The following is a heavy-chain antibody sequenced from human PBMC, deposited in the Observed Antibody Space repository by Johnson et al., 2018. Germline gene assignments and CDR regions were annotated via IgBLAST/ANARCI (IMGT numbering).Heavy chain of an antibody. CDR2: IYYSGST. V-gene: IGHV4-59*01. J-gene: IGHJ3*02. Sequence: QVQLQESGPGLVKPSETLSLICSVSGDSIRDYYWSWIRQPPGKGLEWIGHIYYSGSTNNNRSLKSRCTISLDTSKNQFSLKMSSVTAADTAVDYFAGVSTNGYSGYTRGDAFDIWGQGTMVTVSS. CDR3: AGVSTNGYSGYTRGDAFDI. CDR1: GDSIRDYY. D-gene: IGHD5-12*01.